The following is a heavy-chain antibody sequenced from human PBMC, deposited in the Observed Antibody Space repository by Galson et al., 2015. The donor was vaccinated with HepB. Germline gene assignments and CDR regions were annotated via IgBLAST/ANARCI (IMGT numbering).Heavy chain of an antibody. J-gene: IGHJ1*01. CDR1: GYTFRTFV. Sequence: SVKVSCKASGYTFRTFVMSWVRQAPGQGLEWVGRISSYNGQTCYIESLQGRVSMPTDISTNTAYMELRSLRSDDTAVYYCARGATMVRGVITRNYYGTSLWGQGTPVTVSP. V-gene: IGHV1-18*01. CDR2: ISSYNGQT. CDR3: ARGATMVRGVITRNYYGTSL. D-gene: IGHD3-10*01.